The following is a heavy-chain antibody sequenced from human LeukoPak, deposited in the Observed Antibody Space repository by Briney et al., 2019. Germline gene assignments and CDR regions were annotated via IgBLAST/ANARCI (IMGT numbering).Heavy chain of an antibody. D-gene: IGHD2-15*01. CDR1: GFTFDNYA. CDR3: AKQLGYCSDGSCYFPY. J-gene: IGHJ4*02. Sequence: GGSLRLSCAASGFTFDNYAMSWVRQAPGKGLEWVSAISNNGGYTYYADSVQGRFTISRDNSKSTLCLQMNSLRAEDTAVYYCAKQLGYCSDGSCYFPYWGQGTLVTVSS. CDR2: ISNNGGYT. V-gene: IGHV3-23*01.